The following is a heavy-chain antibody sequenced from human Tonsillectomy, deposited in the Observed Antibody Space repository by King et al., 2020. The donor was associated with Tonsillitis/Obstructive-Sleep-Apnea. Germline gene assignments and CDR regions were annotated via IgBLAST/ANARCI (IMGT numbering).Heavy chain of an antibody. CDR1: GFTFSSYG. D-gene: IGHD3-9*01. Sequence: QVQLVESGGGVVQPGRSLRLSCAASGFTFSSYGMHWVRQAPGKGLEWVAVIWYDGSNKYYADSVKGRFTISRDNSKNTLYLQMNSLRAEDTAVYYCARDYGYYDILPGYFGTSTGGYCDYWGQGTLVTVSS. V-gene: IGHV3-33*01. CDR3: ARDYGYYDILPGYFGTSTGGYCDY. J-gene: IGHJ4*02. CDR2: IWYDGSNK.